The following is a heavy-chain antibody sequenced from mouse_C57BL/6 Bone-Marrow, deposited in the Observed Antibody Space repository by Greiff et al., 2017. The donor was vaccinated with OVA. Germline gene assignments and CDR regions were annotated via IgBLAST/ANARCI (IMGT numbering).Heavy chain of an antibody. J-gene: IGHJ1*03. D-gene: IGHD2-3*01. V-gene: IGHV1-55*01. CDR1: GYTFTSYW. Sequence: QVQLQQPGAELVKPGASVKMSCKASGYTFTSYWITWVKQRPGQGLEWIGDISPGSGSTNYNEKFKSKATLTVDTSSSTAYMQLSSLTSEDSAVYYCAREGVYDGYYLYWYFDVWGTGTTVTVSS. CDR3: AREGVYDGYYLYWYFDV. CDR2: ISPGSGST.